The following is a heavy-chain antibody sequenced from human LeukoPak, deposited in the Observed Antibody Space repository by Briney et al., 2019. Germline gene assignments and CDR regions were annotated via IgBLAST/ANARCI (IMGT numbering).Heavy chain of an antibody. V-gene: IGHV1-18*01. CDR1: GYTLTELS. Sequence: ASVKVSCKVSGYTLTELSMHWVRQAPGKGLEWMGWISAYNGNTNYAQKLQGRVTMTTDTSTSTAYMELRSLRSDDTAVYYCARDGIAAAGTFDYWGRGTLVTVSS. D-gene: IGHD6-13*01. J-gene: IGHJ4*02. CDR2: ISAYNGNT. CDR3: ARDGIAAAGTFDY.